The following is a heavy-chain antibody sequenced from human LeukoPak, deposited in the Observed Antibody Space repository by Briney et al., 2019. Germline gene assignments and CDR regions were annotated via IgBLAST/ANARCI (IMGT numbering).Heavy chain of an antibody. Sequence: PSETLSLTCTVSGGSISSSSYYWSWIRQPPGKGLEWIGSIYYSGSTYYNPSLKSRVTISVDTSKNQFPLKLSSVTAADTAVYYCARDLPYSSSWLAWFDPWGQGTLVTVSS. CDR3: ARDLPYSSSWLAWFDP. CDR2: IYYSGST. V-gene: IGHV4-39*02. CDR1: GGSISSSSYY. D-gene: IGHD6-13*01. J-gene: IGHJ5*02.